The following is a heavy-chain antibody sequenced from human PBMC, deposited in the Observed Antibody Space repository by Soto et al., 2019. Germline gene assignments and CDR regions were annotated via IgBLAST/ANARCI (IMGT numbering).Heavy chain of an antibody. CDR3: ARDGDYYDSSDYYWRYFDC. CDR2: IYYSGST. J-gene: IGHJ4*02. Sequence: SETLSLTCTVSGGSISSGDYYWSWIRQPPGKGLEWIGYIYYSGSTYYNPSLKSRVTISVDTSKNQFSLKLSSVTAADTAVYYCARDGDYYDSSDYYWRYFDCWGQGTLVTVSS. D-gene: IGHD3-22*01. V-gene: IGHV4-30-4*01. CDR1: GGSISSGDYY.